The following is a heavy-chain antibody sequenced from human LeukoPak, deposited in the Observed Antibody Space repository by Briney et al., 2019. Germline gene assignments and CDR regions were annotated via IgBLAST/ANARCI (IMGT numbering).Heavy chain of an antibody. CDR2: IYYSGST. J-gene: IGHJ4*02. CDR3: ARDSYGRDYYFDY. D-gene: IGHD5-18*01. Sequence: SETLSLTCTVSGGSISSSSYYWGWIRQPPGKGLEWIGSIYYSGSTYYNPSLKSRVTISVDTSKNQFSLKLSSVTAADTAVYYCARDSYGRDYYFDYWGQGTLVTVSS. V-gene: IGHV4-39*07. CDR1: GGSISSSSYY.